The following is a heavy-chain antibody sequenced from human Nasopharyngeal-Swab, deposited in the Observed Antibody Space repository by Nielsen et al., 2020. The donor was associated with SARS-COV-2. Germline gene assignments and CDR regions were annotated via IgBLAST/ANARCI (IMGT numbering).Heavy chain of an antibody. CDR1: GFKFDDYA. J-gene: IGHJ3*02. V-gene: IGHV3-9*01. D-gene: IGHD6-19*01. CDR3: ARGAVAGRNAFDI. Sequence: GGSLRLSCAASGFKFDDYAMHWVRQGPGQGLEWVSGISWNSGDTGYADSVKGRFTISRDNTKNILYLQMSSLRPEDTAVYYCARGAVAGRNAFDIWGQGTLITVSS. CDR2: ISWNSGDT.